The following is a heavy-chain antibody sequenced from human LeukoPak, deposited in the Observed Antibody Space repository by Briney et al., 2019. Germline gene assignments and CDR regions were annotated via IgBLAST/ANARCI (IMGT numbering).Heavy chain of an antibody. CDR2: IYPGGRT. CDR3: ARAVLDFKGYGYGSLGY. Sequence: GGSLRLSCAASGFTVSGNYMSWVRQAPGKGLQWVSVIYPGGRTFYADSVRGRFTISRDNSENTLPLQMNSLRAEDTATYYCARAVLDFKGYGYGSLGYWGQGTLVTVSS. J-gene: IGHJ4*02. D-gene: IGHD5-18*01. V-gene: IGHV3-66*01. CDR1: GFTVSGNY.